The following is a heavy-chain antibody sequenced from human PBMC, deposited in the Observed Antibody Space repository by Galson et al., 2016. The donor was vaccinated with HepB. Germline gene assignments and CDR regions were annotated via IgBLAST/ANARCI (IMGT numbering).Heavy chain of an antibody. CDR3: AKDAPEYSYGEHYFDY. CDR2: LSYDGRSD. J-gene: IGHJ4*02. CDR1: GFTFRNYG. V-gene: IGHV3-30*18. D-gene: IGHD5-18*01. Sequence: SLRLSCAVSGFTFRNYGMHWVRQAPGKGLEWVSYLSYDGRSDYYADSVKGRFTISRDNPKNTLYLQMNSLRAEDTAQYYCAKDAPEYSYGEHYFDYWGQGTLVTVYS.